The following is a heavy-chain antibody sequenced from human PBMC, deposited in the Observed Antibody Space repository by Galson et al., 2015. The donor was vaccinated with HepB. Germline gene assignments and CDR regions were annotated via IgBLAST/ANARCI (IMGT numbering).Heavy chain of an antibody. Sequence: SVKVSCKASGGTFSSYAISWVRQAPGQGLEWMGGIIPIFGTANYAQKFQGRVTITADESTSTAYMELSSLRSEDTAVYYCAIKPYGDYLNWFDPWGQGTLVTVSS. CDR3: AIKPYGDYLNWFDP. D-gene: IGHD4-17*01. J-gene: IGHJ5*02. CDR1: GGTFSSYA. V-gene: IGHV1-69*13. CDR2: IIPIFGTA.